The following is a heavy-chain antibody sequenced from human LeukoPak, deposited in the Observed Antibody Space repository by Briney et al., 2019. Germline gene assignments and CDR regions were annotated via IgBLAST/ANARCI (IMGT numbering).Heavy chain of an antibody. CDR1: GGSISSYY. V-gene: IGHV4-4*07. CDR2: IYTSGST. Sequence: KSSETLSLTCTVSGGSISSYYWSWIRQPAGKGLEWIGRIYTSGSTNYNPSLKSRVTISVDKSKNQFSLKLSSVTAADTAVYYCARELGSLGRGDYWGQGTLVTVSS. J-gene: IGHJ4*02. D-gene: IGHD7-27*01. CDR3: ARELGSLGRGDY.